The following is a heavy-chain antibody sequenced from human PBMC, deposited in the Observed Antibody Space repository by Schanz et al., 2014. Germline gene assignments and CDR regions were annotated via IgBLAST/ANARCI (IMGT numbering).Heavy chain of an antibody. D-gene: IGHD5-12*01. CDR1: GYTFTGYY. Sequence: QVQLLQSGAEVKKPGASVKVSCKASGYTFTGYYMHWVRQAPGQGLEWMGWINPSSGGTNYAQKFQGRVTLTSDTSISTAFMELSGLTSDDTATYFCARARYTGYDCSGYWGQGTLLIVSS. V-gene: IGHV1-2*02. CDR2: INPSSGGT. J-gene: IGHJ4*02. CDR3: ARARYTGYDCSGY.